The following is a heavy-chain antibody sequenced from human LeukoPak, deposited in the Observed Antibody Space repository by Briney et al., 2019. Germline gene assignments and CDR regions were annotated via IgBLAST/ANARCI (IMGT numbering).Heavy chain of an antibody. CDR3: ARDRTSRDGYNFDI. Sequence: NSSETLSLTCSVSGGSISSYHWSWIRQPPGKGLEWIGYVYYSGSTNYNPSLKSRVTISVDTSKNQFSLKLSSVTAADTAVYYCARDRTSRDGYNFDIWGQGTMVTVSS. CDR1: GGSISSYH. J-gene: IGHJ3*02. CDR2: VYYSGST. V-gene: IGHV4-59*01. D-gene: IGHD5-24*01.